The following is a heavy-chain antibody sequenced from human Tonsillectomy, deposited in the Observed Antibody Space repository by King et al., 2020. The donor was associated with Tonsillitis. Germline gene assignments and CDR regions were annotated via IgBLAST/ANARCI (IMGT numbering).Heavy chain of an antibody. CDR2: IDWDDDK. D-gene: IGHD3-3*01. CDR1: GFSLSTSGIC. V-gene: IGHV2-70*01. J-gene: IGHJ4*02. CDR3: ARINNDFWSGYADY. Sequence: TLKESGPALVKPTQTLTLTCTFSGFSLSTSGICVSWIRQPPGKALEWLALIDWDDDKYYSTSLKTRLTISKDTSKNQVVLTMTNMDPVDTATYYCARINNDFWSGYADYWGRGTLVTVSS.